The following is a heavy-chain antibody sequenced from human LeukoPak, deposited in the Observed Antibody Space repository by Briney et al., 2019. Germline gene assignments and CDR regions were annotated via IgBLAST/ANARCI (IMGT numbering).Heavy chain of an antibody. J-gene: IGHJ4*02. CDR1: GYTFTSYD. CDR2: ISAYNGNT. D-gene: IGHD5-12*01. V-gene: IGHV1-18*01. Sequence: GASVKVSCKASGYTFTSYDINWVRQATGQGLEWMGWISAYNGNTNYAQKLQGRVTMTTDTSTSTAYMELRSLRSDDTAVYYCARDRLICSGYGAFDYWGQGTLVTVSS. CDR3: ARDRLICSGYGAFDY.